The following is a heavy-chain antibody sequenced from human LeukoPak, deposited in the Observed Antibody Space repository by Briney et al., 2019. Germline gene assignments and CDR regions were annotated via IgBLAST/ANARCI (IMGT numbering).Heavy chain of an antibody. V-gene: IGHV1-18*01. CDR1: GYTFNKYG. CDR2: ISCFNCDT. Sequence: ASVKVSCKASGYTFNKYGISWVRQAPGQGLEWMGWISCFNCDTRYAQKFQGRVTMTTDTSTSTVYMELRSLRSDDTAVYYCARSPVRIAAPGRAFDYWGQGTLVTVSS. J-gene: IGHJ4*02. CDR3: ARSPVRIAAPGRAFDY. D-gene: IGHD6-13*01.